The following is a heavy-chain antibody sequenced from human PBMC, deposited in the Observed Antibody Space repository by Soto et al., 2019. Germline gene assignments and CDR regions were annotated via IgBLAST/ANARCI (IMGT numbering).Heavy chain of an antibody. Sequence: PGGSLRLSCAASGFTFSSYAMHWVRQAPGKGLEWVAVISYDGSNKYYADSVKGRFTISRDNSKNTLYLQMNSLRAEDTAVYYCAGDSGYSYGGIFDYWGQGTLVTVSS. CDR1: GFTFSSYA. V-gene: IGHV3-30-3*01. CDR3: AGDSGYSYGGIFDY. D-gene: IGHD5-18*01. CDR2: ISYDGSNK. J-gene: IGHJ4*02.